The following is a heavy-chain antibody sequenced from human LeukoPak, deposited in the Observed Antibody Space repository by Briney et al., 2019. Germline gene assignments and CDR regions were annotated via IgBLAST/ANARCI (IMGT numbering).Heavy chain of an antibody. J-gene: IGHJ3*02. CDR3: AREVVGATGAFDI. V-gene: IGHV3-21*01. Sequence: PGGSLRLSCAASGFTFSSYAMHWVRQAPGKGLEWVSSISSSSSYIYYADSVKGRFTISRDNAKNSLYLQMNSLRAEDTAVYYCAREVVGATGAFDIWGQGTMVTVSS. D-gene: IGHD1-26*01. CDR1: GFTFSSYA. CDR2: ISSSSSYI.